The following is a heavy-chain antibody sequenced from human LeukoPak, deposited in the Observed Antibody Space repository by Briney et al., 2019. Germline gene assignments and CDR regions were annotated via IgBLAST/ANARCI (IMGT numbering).Heavy chain of an antibody. CDR1: GGSISSYY. D-gene: IGHD3-16*01. CDR3: ARQMTTTLRWWFDP. V-gene: IGHV4-59*01. J-gene: IGHJ5*02. CDR2: IYDRGST. Sequence: PSETLSLTCTVSGGSISSYYRSWVRQPPGKGVEWTEYIYDRGSTNYTPSLKSRVTISVDTSKNQFSLKLSSVTAADTAVYYCARQMTTTLRWWFDPGGQGTLVTVSS.